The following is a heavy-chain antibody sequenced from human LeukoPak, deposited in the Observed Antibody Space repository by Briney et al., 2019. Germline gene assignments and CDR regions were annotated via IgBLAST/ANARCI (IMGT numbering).Heavy chain of an antibody. CDR1: GCTISCYY. J-gene: IGHJ6*02. CDR2: IYTSGST. D-gene: IGHD6-13*01. V-gene: IGHV4-4*07. Sequence: PSETLSLTCTASGCTISCYYWRWIRQPAGKGPEWIGRIYTSGSTNYNPSLKRRLTTSVDTSTNHFSLKQIPVPAADTAVYYCARSIAAAGYYGMDVWGQGTTVTVSS. CDR3: ARSIAAAGYYGMDV.